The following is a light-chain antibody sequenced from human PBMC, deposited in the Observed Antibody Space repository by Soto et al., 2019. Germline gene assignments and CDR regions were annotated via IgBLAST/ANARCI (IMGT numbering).Light chain of an antibody. CDR3: QQYNSYWYT. CDR2: KAS. CDR1: QSISSW. J-gene: IGKJ2*01. Sequence: DIQMTQSPSTLSASVGDRVTITCRASQSISSWLAWYQPKPGKAPKLLIYKASSLESGVPSRFSGSGSGTEFTLTISSLQPDYFATYYCQQYNSYWYTFGQGTKLEIK. V-gene: IGKV1-5*03.